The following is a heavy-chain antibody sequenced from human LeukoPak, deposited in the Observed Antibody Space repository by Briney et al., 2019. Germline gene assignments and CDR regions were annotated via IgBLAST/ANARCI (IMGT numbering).Heavy chain of an antibody. CDR1: GGSISSGSYY. D-gene: IGHD6-13*01. CDR3: ARLTSSWYQDWYFDL. CDR2: IYTSGTT. J-gene: IGHJ2*01. V-gene: IGHV4-61*02. Sequence: SETLSLTCTVSGGSISSGSYYWSWIRQPPGKGLELIGRIYTSGTTKYNPSLKSRVTISVHTSKNQYSLKLSSVTAADTAVYYCARLTSSWYQDWYFDLWGRGTLVTVSS.